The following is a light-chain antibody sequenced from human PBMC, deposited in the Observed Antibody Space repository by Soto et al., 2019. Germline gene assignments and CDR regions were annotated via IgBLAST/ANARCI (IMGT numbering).Light chain of an antibody. V-gene: IGLV2-23*02. J-gene: IGLJ2*01. CDR3: CSSVGGSTLV. CDR2: EVS. CDR1: SSDVGSYKY. Sequence: QSALTQPASVSGSPGQSITISCTGTSSDVGSYKYVSWYQQHPGKAPKLMTYEVSKRPSGVSNRFSGSKSGNTASLTISGLQAEDEADYYCCSSVGGSTLVFGGGTKLTVL.